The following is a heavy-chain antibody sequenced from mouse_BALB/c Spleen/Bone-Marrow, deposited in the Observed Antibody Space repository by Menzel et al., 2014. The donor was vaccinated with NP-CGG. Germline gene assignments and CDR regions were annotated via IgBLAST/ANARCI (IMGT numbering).Heavy chain of an antibody. J-gene: IGHJ2*01. CDR2: IDPANGNT. Sequence: EVQLQESGAELVKPGASVKLSCTASGFNIKDTYMHWVKQRPEQGLEWIGRIDPANGNTKYDPKFQGKATITADTSSNTAYLQLSSLTSEDTAVYYCARFPYDYGGGDYWGQGTTFTVSS. CDR3: ARFPYDYGGGDY. CDR1: GFNIKDTY. D-gene: IGHD2-4*01. V-gene: IGHV14-3*02.